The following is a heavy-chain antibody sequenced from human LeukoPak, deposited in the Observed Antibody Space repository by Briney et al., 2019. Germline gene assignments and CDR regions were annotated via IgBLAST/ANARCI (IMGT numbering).Heavy chain of an antibody. D-gene: IGHD4-11*01. Sequence: ASVKVSCKASGYTFTGYYMHWARQAPGQGLEWMGWISAYNGNTNYAQKLQGRVTMTTDTSTSTAYMELRSLRSDDTAVYYCARFYSKGAFDIWGQGTMVTVSS. CDR1: GYTFTGYY. CDR3: ARFYSKGAFDI. V-gene: IGHV1-18*04. CDR2: ISAYNGNT. J-gene: IGHJ3*02.